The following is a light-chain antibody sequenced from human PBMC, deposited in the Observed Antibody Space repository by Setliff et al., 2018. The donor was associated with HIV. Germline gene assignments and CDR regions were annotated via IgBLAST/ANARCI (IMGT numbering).Light chain of an antibody. Sequence: QSVLTQPASVSGSPGQSITISCTGSSNDVGGYNYVSWYQQRPGKAPKPMISEVSNRPSGVSNRFSGSKSGNTASLTISGLQAEDEADYYCSSYTSGSTRVFGTGTKVTVL. J-gene: IGLJ1*01. V-gene: IGLV2-14*01. CDR3: SSYTSGSTRV. CDR1: SNDVGGYNY. CDR2: EVS.